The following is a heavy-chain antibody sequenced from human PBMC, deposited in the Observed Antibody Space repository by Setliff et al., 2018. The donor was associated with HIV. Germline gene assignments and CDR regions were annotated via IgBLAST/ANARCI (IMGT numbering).Heavy chain of an antibody. V-gene: IGHV4-39*01. CDR1: GVSISVTTYW. J-gene: IGHJ4*02. CDR3: ARTAYGGKSFDY. CDR2: IYYNGKT. Sequence: SETLSLTCTVSGVSISVTTYWWGWLRQPPGKGLEWIGTIYYNGKTFYDPSLKSRVTISIDMAKKQFSLKLTPVTAADTAVYYCARTAYGGKSFDYWGQGTMVTVSS. D-gene: IGHD2-15*01.